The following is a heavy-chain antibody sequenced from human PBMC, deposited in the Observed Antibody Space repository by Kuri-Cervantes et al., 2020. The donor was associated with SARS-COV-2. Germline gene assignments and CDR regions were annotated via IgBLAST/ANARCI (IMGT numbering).Heavy chain of an antibody. V-gene: IGHV3-30*03. CDR2: ISYDGSNK. CDR1: GFTFSSYG. CDR3: AGEPGGYCSGGSCSTNWFDP. D-gene: IGHD2-15*01. J-gene: IGHJ5*02. Sequence: GGSLRLSCAASGFTFSSYGMHWVRQAPGKGLEWVAVISYDGSNKYYADSVKGRFTISRDNAKNSLYLQMNSLRAEDTAVYYCAGEPGGYCSGGSCSTNWFDPWGQGTLVTVSS.